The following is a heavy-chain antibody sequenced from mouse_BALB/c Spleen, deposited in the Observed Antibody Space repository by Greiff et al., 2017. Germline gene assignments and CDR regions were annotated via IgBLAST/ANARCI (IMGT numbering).Heavy chain of an antibody. Sequence: EVKLQESGPELVKPGASVKVSCKASGYAFTSYNMYWVKQSHGKSLEWIGYIDPYNGGTSYNQKFKGKATLTVDKSSSTAYMHLNSLTSEDSAVYYCARVYDGYYGYAMDYWGQGTSVTVSS. J-gene: IGHJ4*01. CDR2: IDPYNGGT. D-gene: IGHD2-3*01. V-gene: IGHV1S135*01. CDR3: ARVYDGYYGYAMDY. CDR1: GYAFTSYN.